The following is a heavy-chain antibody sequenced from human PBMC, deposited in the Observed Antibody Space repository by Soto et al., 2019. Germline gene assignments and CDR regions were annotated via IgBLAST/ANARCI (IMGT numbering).Heavy chain of an antibody. J-gene: IGHJ3*02. D-gene: IGHD3-10*01. CDR3: ARVWGGAFDI. CDR1: GCSISSSSYY. V-gene: IGHV4-39*07. CDR2: IYYSGST. Sequence: SETLSLTCTVSGCSISSSSYYWGWIRQPPGKGLEWIGSIYYSGSTYYNPSLKSRVTISVDTSKNQFSLKLSSVTAADTAVYYCARVWGGAFDIWGQGTMVT.